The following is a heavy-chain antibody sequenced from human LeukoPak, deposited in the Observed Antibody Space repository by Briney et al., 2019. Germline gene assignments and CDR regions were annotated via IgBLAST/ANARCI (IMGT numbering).Heavy chain of an antibody. V-gene: IGHV1-69*05. CDR1: GGTFSSYA. J-gene: IGHJ4*02. D-gene: IGHD5-12*01. Sequence: GASVKVSCKASGGTFSSYAISWVRQAPGQGLEWMGGIIPIFGTANYAQKFQGRVTITTDESTSTAYMELSSLRFEDTAVYYCARELRNSGYDYPLDYWGQGTLVTVSS. CDR3: ARELRNSGYDYPLDY. CDR2: IIPIFGTA.